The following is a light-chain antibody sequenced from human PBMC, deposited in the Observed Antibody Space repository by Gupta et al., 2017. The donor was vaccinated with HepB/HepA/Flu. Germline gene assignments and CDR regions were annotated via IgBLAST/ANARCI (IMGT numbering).Light chain of an antibody. J-gene: IGKJ1*01. Sequence: DIVTTQSPDSLAVSLGERATINCKSSQSVLYSSNNKNYLAWYQQKPGQPPKLLIFWASTRESGVPDRFSGSGSGTDFTLTISSLQAEDVAVYYCQQDYNTPWAFGQGTKVEIK. CDR2: WAS. CDR3: QQDYNTPWA. CDR1: QSVLYSSNNKNY. V-gene: IGKV4-1*01.